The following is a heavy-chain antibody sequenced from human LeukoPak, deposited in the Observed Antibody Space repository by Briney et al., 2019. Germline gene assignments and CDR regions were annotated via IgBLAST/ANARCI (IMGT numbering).Heavy chain of an antibody. CDR1: GDSVSNNGVA. V-gene: IGHV6-1*01. CDR3: ARQRSRALDL. Sequence: SQTLSLTCAISGDSVSNNGVAWNWIRQSPSRGLGWLGRTYFGSKWYNDYAVSVKSRITINPDTSKNQFSLQLNSVTPEDTAVYYCARQRSRALDLWGQGTMVTISS. D-gene: IGHD1-1*01. CDR2: TYFGSKWYN. J-gene: IGHJ3*01.